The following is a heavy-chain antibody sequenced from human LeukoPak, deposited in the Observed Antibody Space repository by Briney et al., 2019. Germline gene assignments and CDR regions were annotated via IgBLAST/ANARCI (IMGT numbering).Heavy chain of an antibody. J-gene: IGHJ2*01. D-gene: IGHD6-19*01. CDR2: ISSNGGST. V-gene: IGHV3-64*01. Sequence: PGGSLRLSWAASGFSFHAYTMHWVRQAPAKGLEYVQAISSNGGSTHYEKSLRDRFTISRDNSMNTLFVQMGSLRAEDMAVYYCARGGRRWLVRHWYFDLWCRGTLVTVAS. CDR1: GFSFHAYT. CDR3: ARGGRRWLVRHWYFDL.